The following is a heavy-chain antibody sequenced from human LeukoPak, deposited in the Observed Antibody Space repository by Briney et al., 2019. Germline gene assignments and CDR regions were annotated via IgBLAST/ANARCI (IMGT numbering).Heavy chain of an antibody. D-gene: IGHD5-12*01. CDR1: GYTFTGYA. Sequence: GASVKVSCKASGYTFTGYAMNWVRQAPGQGLEWMGWINTNTGNPTYAQGFTGRFVFSLDTSVSTAYLQISSLKAEDTAVYYCARDGYRYSGYDYYYFDYWGQGTLVTVSS. CDR2: INTNTGNP. V-gene: IGHV7-4-1*02. CDR3: ARDGYRYSGYDYYYFDY. J-gene: IGHJ4*02.